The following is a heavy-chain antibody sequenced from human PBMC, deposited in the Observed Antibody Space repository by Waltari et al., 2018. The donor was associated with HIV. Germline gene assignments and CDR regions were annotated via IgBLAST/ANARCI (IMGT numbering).Heavy chain of an antibody. CDR3: AKDFDTSGLPYVVIDS. Sequence: EVKLVQSGGGLVQPGGSMRLSCTASGVTFRSHAMSWVRQTPGKGLQWVSSIRGSGSDAYCADSGMGRFTLSRDNSENTLCLQMTRLRVEDTARYFCAKDFDTSGLPYVVIDSWGQGTLVTVSS. J-gene: IGHJ4*02. D-gene: IGHD3-22*01. CDR2: IRGSGSDA. CDR1: GVTFRSHA. V-gene: IGHV3-23*04.